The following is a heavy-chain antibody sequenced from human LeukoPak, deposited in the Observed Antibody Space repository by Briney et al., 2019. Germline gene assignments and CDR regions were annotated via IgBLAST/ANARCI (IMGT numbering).Heavy chain of an antibody. CDR1: GFTFSSYA. V-gene: IGHV3-23*01. CDR2: LSGSGGST. D-gene: IGHD3-10*01. Sequence: GGSLRLSCAASGFTFSSYAMSWVRQAPGKGLEWLSVLSGSGGSTYYADSVKGRFTISRDNSKNTLYVQMSSLRAEDTAVYYCAKDGPYYGSGAMYYFDFWGQGTPVTVSS. J-gene: IGHJ4*02. CDR3: AKDGPYYGSGAMYYFDF.